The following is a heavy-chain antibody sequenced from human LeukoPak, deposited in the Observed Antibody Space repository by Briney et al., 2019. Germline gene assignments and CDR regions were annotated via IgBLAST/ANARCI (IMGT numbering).Heavy chain of an antibody. CDR2: IYYGGST. J-gene: IGHJ4*02. V-gene: IGHV4-59*01. Sequence: SETLSLTCTVSGGSISSYYWSWIRQPPGKGLEWIGYIYYGGSTNYNPSLKSRVTISVDTSKNQFSLKLSSVTAADTAVYYCARESLIAVAAFDYWGQGTLVTVSS. CDR3: ARESLIAVAAFDY. CDR1: GGSISSYY. D-gene: IGHD6-19*01.